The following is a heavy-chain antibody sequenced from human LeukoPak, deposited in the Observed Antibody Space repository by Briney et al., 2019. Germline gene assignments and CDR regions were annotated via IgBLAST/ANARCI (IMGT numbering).Heavy chain of an antibody. J-gene: IGHJ4*02. CDR3: ARGALGPVYYFDY. D-gene: IGHD3-16*02. V-gene: IGHV1-69*05. Sequence: SVKVSCKASGGTFSSYAISWVRQAPGQGLEWMGGIIPIFGTANYAQKLQGRVTMTTDTSTSTAYMELRSLRSDDTAVYYCARGALGPVYYFDYWGQGTLVTVSS. CDR1: GGTFSSYA. CDR2: IIPIFGTA.